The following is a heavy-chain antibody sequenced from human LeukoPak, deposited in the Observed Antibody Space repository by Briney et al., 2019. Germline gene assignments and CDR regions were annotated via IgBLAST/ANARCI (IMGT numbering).Heavy chain of an antibody. D-gene: IGHD3-3*01. CDR2: ISAYNGNT. V-gene: IGHV1-18*01. CDR1: GYTFTSYG. Sequence: ASVKVSCKASGYTFTSYGISWVRQAPGQGLEWMGWISAYNGNTNYAQKLQGRVTMTTDTSTSTAYMELRSLRSDDTAVYYCARDALRFLEWFSEDYYYMDVWGKGTTVTVSS. CDR3: ARDALRFLEWFSEDYYYMDV. J-gene: IGHJ6*03.